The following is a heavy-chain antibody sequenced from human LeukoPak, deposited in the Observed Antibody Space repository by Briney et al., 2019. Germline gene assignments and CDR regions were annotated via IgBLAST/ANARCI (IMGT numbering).Heavy chain of an antibody. CDR3: AKGPPDSYGEFHLSR. D-gene: IGHD5-18*01. CDR2: ISSRGSYI. Sequence: GGSLRLSCAASGFTFSSYAMSWVRQAPGKGLEWVSSISSRGSYIYYADSVTGRFAISRDNSKNTLYLQMNGLRAEDTAVYYCAKGPPDSYGEFHLSRWGQGTLVTVSS. V-gene: IGHV3-23*01. J-gene: IGHJ4*02. CDR1: GFTFSSYA.